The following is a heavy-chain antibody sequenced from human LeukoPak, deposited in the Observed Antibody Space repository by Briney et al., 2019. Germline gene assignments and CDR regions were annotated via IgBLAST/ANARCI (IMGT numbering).Heavy chain of an antibody. D-gene: IGHD6-19*01. CDR1: GFAVSDYTM. J-gene: IGHJ4*02. V-gene: IGHV4-28*06. CDR3: ARTPYSSGWYDIDY. CDR2: IYYSGST. Sequence: LRLSCAASGFAVSDYTMNWVRQAPGKGLERIGYIYYSGSTNYNPSLKSRVTMSVDTSKNQFSLKLSSVTALDTAVYYCARTPYSSGWYDIDYWGQGTLVTVSS.